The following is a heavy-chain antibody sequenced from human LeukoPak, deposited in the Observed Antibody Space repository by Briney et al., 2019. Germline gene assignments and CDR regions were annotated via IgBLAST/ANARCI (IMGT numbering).Heavy chain of an antibody. D-gene: IGHD5-24*01. CDR3: ARVGYNSAFDI. Sequence: SEALSLTCTVSGGSISTYYWSWIRQPPGKGLEWIGYIFYSGNTNYNPSLKSRVTISVDTSKNQFSLKLSSVTAADTAVYYCARVGYNSAFDIWGQGTMVTVSS. V-gene: IGHV4-59*01. CDR2: IFYSGNT. J-gene: IGHJ3*02. CDR1: GGSISTYY.